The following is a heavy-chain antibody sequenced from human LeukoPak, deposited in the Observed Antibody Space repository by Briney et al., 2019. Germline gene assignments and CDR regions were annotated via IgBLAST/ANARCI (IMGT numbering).Heavy chain of an antibody. CDR1: GFTFDDYA. D-gene: IGHD2-2*01. Sequence: PGRSLRLSCAASGFTFDDYAMHWVRQAPGKGLEWVSGISWNSGSIGYADSVKGRFTISRDNAKNSVYLQMNSLRAEDTAVYYCARAKFDCSSSSCPADYWGQGTLVTVSS. CDR3: ARAKFDCSSSSCPADY. V-gene: IGHV3-9*01. CDR2: ISWNSGSI. J-gene: IGHJ4*02.